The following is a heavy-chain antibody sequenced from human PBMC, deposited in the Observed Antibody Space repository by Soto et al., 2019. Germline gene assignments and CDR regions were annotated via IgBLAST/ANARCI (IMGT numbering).Heavy chain of an antibody. CDR2: FDPEDGKR. Sequence: ASVKVSCKVSGYSLTELSMHWVRQAPGKGLEWMGGFDPEDGKRIYAQEFQGRVTVTKDTATDTVYMELSSLRSEDTAVYYCATGYSSPFLLDLWGQGTLVTVSS. CDR3: ATGYSSPFLLDL. CDR1: GYSLTELS. J-gene: IGHJ5*02. V-gene: IGHV1-24*01. D-gene: IGHD6-6*01.